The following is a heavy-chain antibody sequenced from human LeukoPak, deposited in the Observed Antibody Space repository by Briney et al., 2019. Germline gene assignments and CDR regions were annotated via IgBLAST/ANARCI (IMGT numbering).Heavy chain of an antibody. Sequence: PSETLSLTCTVSGGSISSYYRSWIRQPAGKGLEWIGRISTSGRTNYNPSLKSRVIMSVDSSKNQFSLKLGSVTAADTAVYYCARDRMGAPRPIYWYFDLWGRGTLVTVSS. CDR1: GGSISSYY. CDR3: ARDRMGAPRPIYWYFDL. D-gene: IGHD1-26*01. J-gene: IGHJ2*01. V-gene: IGHV4-4*07. CDR2: ISTSGRT.